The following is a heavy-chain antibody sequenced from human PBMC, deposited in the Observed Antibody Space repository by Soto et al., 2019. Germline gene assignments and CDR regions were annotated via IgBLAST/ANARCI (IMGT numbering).Heavy chain of an antibody. J-gene: IGHJ4*02. D-gene: IGHD1-1*01. CDR2: TYYRSQYFH. CDR3: ASKTWKFVISRDY. Sequence: PSQTLSLTCAISEDSVSSNSAAWICVRQSPSRGLEWLGRTYYRSQYFHNYALSVKSRITINADTSKNQFSLQLNSVTPEDTAVYYCASKTWKFVISRDYWGQGILVTVSS. CDR1: EDSVSSNSAA. V-gene: IGHV6-1*01.